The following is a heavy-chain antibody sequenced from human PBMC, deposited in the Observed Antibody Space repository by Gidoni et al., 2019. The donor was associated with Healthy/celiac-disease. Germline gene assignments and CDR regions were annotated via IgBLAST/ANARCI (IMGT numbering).Heavy chain of an antibody. Sequence: QVQLVQSGAEVKKPGSSVKVSCKASGGTFSSYAISWVRQAPGQGLEWMGRIIPILGIANYAQKFQGRVTITADKSTSTAYMELSSLRSEDTAVYYCARDTLAAAGSYFDYWGQGTLVTVSA. D-gene: IGHD6-13*01. CDR2: IIPILGIA. J-gene: IGHJ4*02. CDR3: ARDTLAAAGSYFDY. CDR1: GGTFSSYA. V-gene: IGHV1-69*04.